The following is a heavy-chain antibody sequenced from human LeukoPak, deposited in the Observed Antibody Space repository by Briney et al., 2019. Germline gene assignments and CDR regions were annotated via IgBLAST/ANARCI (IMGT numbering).Heavy chain of an antibody. CDR1: GFPFSSYA. V-gene: IGHV3-23*01. Sequence: GGSLRLSCAASGFPFSSYAMSWVRQAPGKGLEWVSAISGSGGSTYYADSVKGRFTISRDNSKNTLYLQMNSLRAEDTAVYYCAKVGSRMVRGVINWFDPWGQGTLVTVSS. CDR2: ISGSGGST. CDR3: AKVGSRMVRGVINWFDP. D-gene: IGHD3-10*01. J-gene: IGHJ5*02.